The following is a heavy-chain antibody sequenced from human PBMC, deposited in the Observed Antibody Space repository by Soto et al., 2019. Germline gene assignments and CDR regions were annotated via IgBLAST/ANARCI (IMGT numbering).Heavy chain of an antibody. CDR1: GFTFSSYA. Sequence: QVQLVESGGGVVQPGRSLRLSCAASGFTFSSYAMHWVRQAPGKGLEWVAVISYDGSNKYYADSVKGRFTISRDNSKNTLYLQMNSPRAEDTAVYYCARGVVVAATSYADYFDYRVQGTLVTVSS. CDR3: ARGVVVAATSYADYFDY. D-gene: IGHD2-15*01. J-gene: IGHJ4*02. CDR2: ISYDGSNK. V-gene: IGHV3-30-3*01.